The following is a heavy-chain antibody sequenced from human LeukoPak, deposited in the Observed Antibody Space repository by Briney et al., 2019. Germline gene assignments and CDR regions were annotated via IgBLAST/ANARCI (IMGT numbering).Heavy chain of an antibody. CDR2: IYYSGST. V-gene: IGHV4-59*08. CDR3: ARHVPDYYGSGSYFDY. CDR1: GGSISSYY. D-gene: IGHD3-10*01. Sequence: SETLSLTCTVSGGSISSYYWSWLRQPPGKGLEWLGYIYYSGSTNYNPSPKSRVTISVDTSKNQFSLKLSSVTAADTAVYYCARHVPDYYGSGSYFDYWGQGTLVTVSS. J-gene: IGHJ4*02.